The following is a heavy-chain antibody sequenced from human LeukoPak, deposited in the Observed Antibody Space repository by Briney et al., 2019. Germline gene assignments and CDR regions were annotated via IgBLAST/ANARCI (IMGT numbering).Heavy chain of an antibody. D-gene: IGHD5-18*01. CDR1: GGSFSGYY. CDR2: INHSGST. CDR3: ARSGDTAIDFDY. Sequence: SETLSLTCAVYGGSFSGYYWSWIRQPPGKGLEWIGEINHSGSTNYNPSLKSRVTISVDTSKNQFSLKLSSVTAADTAVYYCARSGDTAIDFDYWGQGTLVTVSS. V-gene: IGHV4-34*01. J-gene: IGHJ4*02.